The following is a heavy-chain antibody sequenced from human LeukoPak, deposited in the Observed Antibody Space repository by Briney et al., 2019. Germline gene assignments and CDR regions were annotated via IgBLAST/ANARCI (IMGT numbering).Heavy chain of an antibody. CDR2: INPNSGGT. J-gene: IGHJ4*02. D-gene: IGHD3-3*01. CDR3: ARDPQPNLEWLLSPFYYFDN. Sequence: GASVKVSCKASGYTFTGYYMHWVRQAPGQGLEWMGWINPNSGGTNYAQKFQGRVTMTRDTSISTAYMELSRQRSDDTAVYYCARDPQPNLEWLLSPFYYFDNWGQGTLVTVSS. CDR1: GYTFTGYY. V-gene: IGHV1-2*02.